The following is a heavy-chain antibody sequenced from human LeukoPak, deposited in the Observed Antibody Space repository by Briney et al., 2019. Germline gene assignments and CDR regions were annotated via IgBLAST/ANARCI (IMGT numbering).Heavy chain of an antibody. CDR1: GFTFSSYA. Sequence: GGSLRLSFAASGFTFSSYAMRWVGQAPEKGLEWGSAIGASGGPTFYSDSVRGRFTISRDNSKNTLYLQLNSLRAEDTAVYHCATLARFSGSYHGVDYWGQGTLVTVSS. CDR2: IGASGGPT. CDR3: ATLARFSGSYHGVDY. V-gene: IGHV3-23*01. J-gene: IGHJ4*02. D-gene: IGHD1-26*01.